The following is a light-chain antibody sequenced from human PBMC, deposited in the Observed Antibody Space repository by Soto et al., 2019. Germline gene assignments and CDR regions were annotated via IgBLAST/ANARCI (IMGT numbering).Light chain of an antibody. Sequence: IVLTQSAATLSLYPGERATVSCRASQSVSNNLGWYQQKPGQAPRLLIYDASNRATGIPARFSGSGSGTEFTLTISSLEPEDFAVYYCQHGGTFGQGTRLEIK. CDR3: QHGGT. CDR1: QSVSNN. J-gene: IGKJ5*01. CDR2: DAS. V-gene: IGKV3-11*01.